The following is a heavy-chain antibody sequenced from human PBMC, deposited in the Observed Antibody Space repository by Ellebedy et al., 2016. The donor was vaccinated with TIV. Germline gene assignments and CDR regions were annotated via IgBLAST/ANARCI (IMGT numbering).Heavy chain of an antibody. J-gene: IGHJ4*02. CDR2: ISSSSSYI. CDR3: ARDSSGWSYGKKHPIDY. D-gene: IGHD6-19*01. V-gene: IGHV3-21*01. CDR1: GFTFSSYS. Sequence: PGGSLRLSCAASGFTFSSYSMNWVRQAPGKGLEWVSSISSSSSYIYYADSVKGRFTISRDNAKNSLYLQMNSLRAEDTAVYYCARDSSGWSYGKKHPIDYWGQGTLVTVSS.